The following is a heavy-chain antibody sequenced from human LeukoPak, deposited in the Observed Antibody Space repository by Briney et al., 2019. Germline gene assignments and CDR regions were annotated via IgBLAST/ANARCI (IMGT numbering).Heavy chain of an antibody. V-gene: IGHV3-48*02. Sequence: GGSLGLSCAASGFAFSTYSMNWVRQALGKGLEWVSYITRSSSAIYYADSVKGRFTISRDNAKNSLYLQMNNLRDEDTAVYYCARESSIDYWGQGTLVTVSS. J-gene: IGHJ4*02. CDR3: ARESSIDY. CDR2: ITRSSSAI. CDR1: GFAFSTYS.